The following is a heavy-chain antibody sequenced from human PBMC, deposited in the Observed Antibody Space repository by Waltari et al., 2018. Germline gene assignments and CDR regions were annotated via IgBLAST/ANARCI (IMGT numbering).Heavy chain of an antibody. D-gene: IGHD3-10*01. V-gene: IGHV4-61*02. CDR2: IFANGST. CDR3: ARTLEKTYGGWYFDS. CDR1: GDSIHRGTYY. J-gene: IGHJ4*02. Sequence: QVQLQESGPGLVEPSQTLSLACSVSGDSIHRGTYYWSWVRQPAGRGLEWLGRIFANGSTDYNPSLKSRVTISVDTSKSQVSLNLTSLTAADSAVYYCARTLEKTYGGWYFDSWGQGTRVTVSS.